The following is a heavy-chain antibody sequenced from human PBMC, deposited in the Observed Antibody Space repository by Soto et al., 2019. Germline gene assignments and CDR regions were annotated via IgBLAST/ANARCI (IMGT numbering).Heavy chain of an antibody. CDR2: ISYDGSNK. V-gene: IGHV3-30-3*01. Sequence: QVQLVESGGGVVQPGRSLRLSCAASGFTFSSYAMHWVRQAPGKGLEWVAVISYDGSNKYYADSVKGRFTISRDNSNNPLYLQMNSLSAEDTAVYYGARDVYCGGGSCHTYYYGMDVWGHGTTVTVSS. D-gene: IGHD2-15*01. CDR1: GFTFSSYA. J-gene: IGHJ6*02. CDR3: ARDVYCGGGSCHTYYYGMDV.